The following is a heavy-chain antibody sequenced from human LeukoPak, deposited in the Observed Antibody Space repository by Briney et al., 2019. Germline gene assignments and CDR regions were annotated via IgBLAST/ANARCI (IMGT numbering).Heavy chain of an antibody. J-gene: IGHJ6*02. Sequence: PSETLSLTCTVSGGSITSYYWSWIRLPPGKGLEWLGYIYSTGNTKYSPSLKSRVTMSVDTSKNQFSLKLSSVTAADAAVYYCARHGEYGYYYYNMDAWGQGATVIVSS. CDR2: IYSTGNT. D-gene: IGHD4/OR15-4a*01. CDR3: ARHGEYGYYYYNMDA. V-gene: IGHV4-59*08. CDR1: GGSITSYY.